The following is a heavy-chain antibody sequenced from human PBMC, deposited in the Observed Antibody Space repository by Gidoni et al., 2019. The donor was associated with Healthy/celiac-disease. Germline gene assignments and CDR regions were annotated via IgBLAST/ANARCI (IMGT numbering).Heavy chain of an antibody. Sequence: QVQRVQSGAEVKNPGASVKVSCKSSGYTWTSYGHNWVRQATGQGLEWMGWMNPNSGNTGYAQKFQGRVTMTRNTSISTAYMEMSSLRSEDTAVYNCARGAVAGKNYWGQGTLVTVSS. J-gene: IGHJ4*02. CDR1: GYTWTSYG. CDR3: ARGAVAGKNY. V-gene: IGHV1-8*01. CDR2: MNPNSGNT. D-gene: IGHD6-19*01.